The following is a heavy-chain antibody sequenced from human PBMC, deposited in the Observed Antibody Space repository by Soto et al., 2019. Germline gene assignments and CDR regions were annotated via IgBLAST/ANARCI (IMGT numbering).Heavy chain of an antibody. D-gene: IGHD4-17*01. CDR1: GFNFGNDG. Sequence: EVQLLEAGGGLIQPGGSLRLSCTASGFNFGNDGMSWLRQAPGKGLEWLSAIIYNGDTSYYADSVRGRFTISRDNYKNTPYLQLNDLGAAAPAIYYCAKDYDYGDSLPFDCWGQGTVVTVSS. J-gene: IGHJ4*02. V-gene: IGHV3-23*01. CDR2: IIYNGDTS. CDR3: AKDYDYGDSLPFDC.